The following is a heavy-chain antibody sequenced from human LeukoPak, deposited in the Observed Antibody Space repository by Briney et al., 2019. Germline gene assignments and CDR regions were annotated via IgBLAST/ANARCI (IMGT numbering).Heavy chain of an antibody. J-gene: IGHJ4*02. V-gene: IGHV1-69*05. CDR1: GGTFSTNA. CDR3: ARDTTYLVVSAAMGFDY. CDR2: IIPIFGTA. Sequence: AASVKVSCKASGGTFSTNAFSWGRQPPGQGLEWTGGIIPIFGTANYAQKFQGRVTITTDESTSTAYMELSSLRSEDTAVYYCARDTTYLVVSAAMGFDYWGQGTLVTVSS. D-gene: IGHD2-2*01.